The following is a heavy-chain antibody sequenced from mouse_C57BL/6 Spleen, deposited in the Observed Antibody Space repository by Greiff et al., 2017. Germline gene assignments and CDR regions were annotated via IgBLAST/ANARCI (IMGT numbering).Heavy chain of an antibody. CDR2: ISSGSSTI. V-gene: IGHV5-17*01. Sequence: EVQGVESGGGLVKPGGSLKLSCAASGFTFSDYGMHWVRQAPEKGLEWVAYISSGSSTIYYADTVKGRFTISRDNAKNTLFLQMTSLRSEDTAMYYCARREYGNWYFDVWGTGTTVTVSS. CDR1: GFTFSDYG. J-gene: IGHJ1*03. D-gene: IGHD2-1*01. CDR3: ARREYGNWYFDV.